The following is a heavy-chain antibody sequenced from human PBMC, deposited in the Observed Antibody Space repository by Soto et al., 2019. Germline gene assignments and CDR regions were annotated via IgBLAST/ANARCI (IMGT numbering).Heavy chain of an antibody. CDR1: GYTYTNFY. J-gene: IGHJ4*02. V-gene: IGHV1-46*01. CDR3: ARGPTSGDY. CDR2: INPNGGGT. Sequence: GASVKVSCKASGYTYTNFYIHWVRQAPGQGLEWMSIINPNGGGTNYAQNLQGRVTLTRDTSTNTVYMELSSLRSEDTAVYYCARGPTSGDYWGQGTLVTVSS.